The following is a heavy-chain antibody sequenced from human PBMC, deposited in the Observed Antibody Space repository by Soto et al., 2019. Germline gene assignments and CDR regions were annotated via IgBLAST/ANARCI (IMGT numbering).Heavy chain of an antibody. CDR2: ISYDGSNK. D-gene: IGHD5-12*01. CDR1: GFTFSSYA. CDR3: AREATSRASFDPVARRYFDY. V-gene: IGHV3-30-3*01. J-gene: IGHJ4*02. Sequence: GGSLRFSCAASGFTFSSYAMHWVRQAPGKGLEWVAVISYDGSNKYYADSVKGRFTISRDNSKNTLYLQMNSLRAEDTAVYYCAREATSRASFDPVARRYFDYWGQGTLVTVSS.